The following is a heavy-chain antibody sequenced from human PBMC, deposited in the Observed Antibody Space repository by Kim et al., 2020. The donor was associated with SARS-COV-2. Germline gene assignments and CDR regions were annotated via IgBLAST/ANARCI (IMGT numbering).Heavy chain of an antibody. V-gene: IGHV1-46*01. J-gene: IGHJ5*02. CDR2: INPSGGST. CDR3: ARAVLRYFDWLKASWFDP. CDR1: GYTFTSYY. D-gene: IGHD3-9*01. Sequence: ASVKVSCKASGYTFTSYYMHWVRQAPGQGLEWMGIINPSGGSTSYAQKFQGRVTMTRDTPTSTVYMELSSLRSEDTAVYYCARAVLRYFDWLKASWFDPWGQGTLVTVSS.